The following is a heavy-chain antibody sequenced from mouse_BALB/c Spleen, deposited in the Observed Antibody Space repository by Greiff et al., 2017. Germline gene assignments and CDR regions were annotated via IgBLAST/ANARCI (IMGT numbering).Heavy chain of an antibody. CDR2: IYPSDSYT. CDR3: ARGSYYGSSLAWFAY. D-gene: IGHD1-1*01. V-gene: IGHV1-69*02. Sequence: QVQLQQPGAELVRPGASVKLSCKASGYTFTSYWINWVKQRPGQGLEWIGNIYPSDSYTNYNQKFKDKATLTVDKSSSTAYMQLSSPTAEDSAVYYCARGSYYGSSLAWFAYWGQGTLVTVSA. J-gene: IGHJ3*01. CDR1: GYTFTSYW.